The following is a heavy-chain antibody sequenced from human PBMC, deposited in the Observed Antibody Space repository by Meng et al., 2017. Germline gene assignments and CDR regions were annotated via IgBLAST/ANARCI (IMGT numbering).Heavy chain of an antibody. Sequence: QVQLVKSGAEVKKPGASVKVSCKPSGYNFPDYYIHWVRQAPGQGLEWMGRIDPKNGDTHYAQKFQGRVTMTGDTSIGTAYMDLSGLRSDDTAVYYCARDEDISAAGKLFGDYWGQGTLVTVSS. CDR1: GYNFPDYY. D-gene: IGHD6-13*01. CDR3: ARDEDISAAGKLFGDY. V-gene: IGHV1-2*06. J-gene: IGHJ4*02. CDR2: IDPKNGDT.